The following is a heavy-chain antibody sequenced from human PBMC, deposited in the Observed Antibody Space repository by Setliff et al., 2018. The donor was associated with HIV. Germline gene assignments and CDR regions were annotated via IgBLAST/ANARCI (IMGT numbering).Heavy chain of an antibody. CDR2: IYYSGDT. Sequence: KASETLSLTCTVSGGSVSSSSYYWGWIRQPTGKGLEWIGTIYYSGDTQYNPSFKTRVIMSVDTSKNQFSLRLISVTAADTAVCYCARMEATRPPRGLDYWGPGTLVTVSS. D-gene: IGHD6-6*01. CDR1: GGSVSSSSYY. CDR3: ARMEATRPPRGLDY. V-gene: IGHV4-39*01. J-gene: IGHJ4*02.